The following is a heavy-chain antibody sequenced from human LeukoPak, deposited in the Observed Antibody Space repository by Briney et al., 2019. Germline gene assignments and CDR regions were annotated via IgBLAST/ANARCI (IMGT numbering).Heavy chain of an antibody. CDR3: AKGTGRNSSIAASGT. Sequence: PRGCLRLSCAASGFTFSSYAMSWVRQAPGKGLEWVSAISGSGGSTYYADSVKGRFTISRDNSKNTLYLQVNSLRAEDTAVYYCAKGTGRNSSIAASGTWGQGTLVTVSS. D-gene: IGHD6-13*01. CDR2: ISGSGGST. V-gene: IGHV3-23*01. CDR1: GFTFSSYA. J-gene: IGHJ4*02.